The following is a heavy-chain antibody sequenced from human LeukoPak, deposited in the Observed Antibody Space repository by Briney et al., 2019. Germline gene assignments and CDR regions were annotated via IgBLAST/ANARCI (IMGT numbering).Heavy chain of an antibody. CDR2: ISGRGGST. Sequence: PGGSLRLSCAASGFTFSSYAMSWVRQAPGKGLEWVPDISGRGGSTYYADSVKGRFTISRDNSKNTLYLQMNSLRAEDTAVYYCAKDPGYSSSWSKVWGQGTLVTVSS. D-gene: IGHD6-13*01. J-gene: IGHJ4*02. CDR3: AKDPGYSSSWSKV. CDR1: GFTFSSYA. V-gene: IGHV3-23*01.